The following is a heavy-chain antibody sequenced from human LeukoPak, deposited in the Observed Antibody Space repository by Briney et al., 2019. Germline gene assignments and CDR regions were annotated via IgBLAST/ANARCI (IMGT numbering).Heavy chain of an antibody. D-gene: IGHD6-13*01. CDR2: ISSSSNTI. CDR1: GITVSSNY. Sequence: GGSLRLSCAASGITVSSNYMSWVRQPPGKGLEWVSYISSSSNTIYYADSVKGRFTISRDNARNSLYLQMNSLRDEDTAVYYCARDRDHSNNWYIFLDYWGQGTLVTVSS. V-gene: IGHV3-48*02. CDR3: ARDRDHSNNWYIFLDY. J-gene: IGHJ4*02.